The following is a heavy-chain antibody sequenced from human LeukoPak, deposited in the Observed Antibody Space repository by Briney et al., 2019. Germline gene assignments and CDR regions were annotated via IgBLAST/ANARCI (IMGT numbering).Heavy chain of an antibody. Sequence: PGGSLRLSCAGSGFTFGSYEMNWVRQAPGKGLGWVLYISSSGRSIYYADSVKGRFTITRDNAGNSLFLQMNSLRAEDTAVYFCAREGWDTSGYYYCDFWGQGTLVTVSS. D-gene: IGHD3-22*01. CDR3: AREGWDTSGYYYCDF. CDR1: GFTFGSYE. CDR2: ISSSGRSI. J-gene: IGHJ4*02. V-gene: IGHV3-48*03.